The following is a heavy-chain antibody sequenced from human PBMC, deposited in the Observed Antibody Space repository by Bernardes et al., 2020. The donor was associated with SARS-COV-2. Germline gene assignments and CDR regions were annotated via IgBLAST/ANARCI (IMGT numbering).Heavy chain of an antibody. CDR3: ARDLNYFDTRGYSWVI. D-gene: IGHD3-22*01. J-gene: IGHJ3*02. V-gene: IGHV1-18*01. CDR2: ISAYNGNT. CDR1: GYTFTSYG. Sequence: ASVKVSCKASGYTFTSYGFSWVRQAPGQGLEWMGWISAYNGNTKFAQNFQGRVIMTTDTSTSTAYMELRSLKLDDTAVYYCARDLNYFDTRGYSWVIWGQGTMVTVSS.